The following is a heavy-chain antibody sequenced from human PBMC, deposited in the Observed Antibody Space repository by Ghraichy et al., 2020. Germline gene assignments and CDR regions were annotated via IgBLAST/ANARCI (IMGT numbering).Heavy chain of an antibody. Sequence: LSLTCAASGFTFSSYSMNWVRQAPGKGLEWVSYISSSSSTIYYADSVKGRFTISRDNAKNSLYLQMNSLRDEDTAVYYCARDPHIVVVTATLRYGMDVWGQGTTVTVSS. CDR1: GFTFSSYS. J-gene: IGHJ6*02. CDR2: ISSSSSTI. V-gene: IGHV3-48*02. D-gene: IGHD2-21*02. CDR3: ARDPHIVVVTATLRYGMDV.